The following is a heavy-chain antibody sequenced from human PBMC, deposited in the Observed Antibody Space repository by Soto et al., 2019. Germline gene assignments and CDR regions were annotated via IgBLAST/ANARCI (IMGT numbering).Heavy chain of an antibody. V-gene: IGHV2-5*01. D-gene: IGHD2-21*01. CDR3: AHHSTPIVSASPFDP. CDR1: GFSLSTSGVG. CDR2: IYWNDDK. Sequence: SGPTLVNPTQTLTLTCTFSGFSLSTSGVGVGWIRQPPGKALEWLALIYWNDDKRYSPSLKSRLTITKDTSKNQVVLTMTNMDPVDTATYYCAHHSTPIVSASPFDPWGQGTLVTVSS. J-gene: IGHJ5*02.